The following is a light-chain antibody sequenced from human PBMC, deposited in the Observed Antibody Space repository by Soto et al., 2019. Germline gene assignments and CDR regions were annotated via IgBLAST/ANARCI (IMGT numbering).Light chain of an antibody. J-gene: IGKJ2*01. CDR3: QQYGSSLPYT. Sequence: EIVLTQSPGTLSLSPGERATLSCRASQSVSSSYLAWYQQKPGQAPRLLIYGASSRATGIPDRFSGSGSGTDFTLTISRLEPDDFAVYYCQQYGSSLPYTFAQGTKLEIK. CDR1: QSVSSSY. CDR2: GAS. V-gene: IGKV3-20*01.